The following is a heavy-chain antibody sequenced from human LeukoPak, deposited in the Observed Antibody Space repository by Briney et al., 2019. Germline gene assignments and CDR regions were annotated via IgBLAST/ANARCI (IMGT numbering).Heavy chain of an antibody. J-gene: IGHJ4*02. V-gene: IGHV4-34*01. CDR1: GGSFSGYY. Sequence: SETLSLACAVYGGSFSGYYWSWIRQPPGKGLEWIGEINHSGSTNCNPSLKSRVTISVDTSKNQFSLKLSSVTAADTAVYYCARRRSGRGIDYWGQGTLVTVSS. D-gene: IGHD2-15*01. CDR2: INHSGST. CDR3: ARRRSGRGIDY.